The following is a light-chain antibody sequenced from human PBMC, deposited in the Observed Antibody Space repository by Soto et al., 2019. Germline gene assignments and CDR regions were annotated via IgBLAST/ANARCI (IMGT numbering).Light chain of an antibody. Sequence: DIQMTQSPSSLSASVGDRVSITCRASQSIGTYLNLYQQKSGKAPKLLIYAASSLQSGVPSRLSGSGSGTDFTLTISRLEPEDFAVYYCQQYGGSSTFGQGTKVDIK. CDR3: QQYGGSST. CDR2: AAS. CDR1: QSIGTY. J-gene: IGKJ1*01. V-gene: IGKV1-39*01.